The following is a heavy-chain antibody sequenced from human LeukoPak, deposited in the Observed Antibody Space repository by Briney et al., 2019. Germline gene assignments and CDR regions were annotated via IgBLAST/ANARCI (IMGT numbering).Heavy chain of an antibody. CDR1: GFTFSSYW. V-gene: IGHV3-7*01. CDR3: ARAIGRNYYDSSGWPDYYYYYMDV. J-gene: IGHJ6*03. D-gene: IGHD3-22*01. CDR2: IKQDGSEK. Sequence: GGSLRLSCAAPGFTFSSYWMSWVRQAPGKGLEWVANIKQDGSEKYYVDSVKGRFTISRDNAKNSLYLQMNSLRAEDTAVYYCARAIGRNYYDSSGWPDYYYYYMDVWGKGTTVTISS.